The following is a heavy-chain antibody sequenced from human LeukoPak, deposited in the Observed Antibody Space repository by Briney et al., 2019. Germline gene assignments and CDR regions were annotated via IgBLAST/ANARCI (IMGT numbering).Heavy chain of an antibody. Sequence: SETLSLTCTVSGGSISSYYWSWIRQPPGKGLEWIGYIYYSGSTNYNPSLKSRVTMSVDTSKNQFSLKLSSVTAADTAVYYCARDSYGFGAPDYWGQGTLVTVSS. CDR1: GGSISSYY. J-gene: IGHJ4*02. D-gene: IGHD5-18*01. V-gene: IGHV4-59*12. CDR3: ARDSYGFGAPDY. CDR2: IYYSGST.